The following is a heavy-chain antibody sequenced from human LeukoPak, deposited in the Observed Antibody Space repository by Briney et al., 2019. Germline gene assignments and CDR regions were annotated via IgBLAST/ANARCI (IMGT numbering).Heavy chain of an antibody. CDR2: MNPNSGNT. D-gene: IGHD4-11*01. CDR3: ARGATTVTDYYYYYMDV. CDR1: GYTFTSYD. V-gene: IGHV1-8*01. Sequence: ASVKVSCKASGYTFTSYDINWVRQATGQGLEWMGWMNPNSGNTGYAQKFQGRVTMTRNTSISTAYMELSSLRSEDTAVYYCARGATTVTDYYYYYMDVWGKGTTVTVSS. J-gene: IGHJ6*03.